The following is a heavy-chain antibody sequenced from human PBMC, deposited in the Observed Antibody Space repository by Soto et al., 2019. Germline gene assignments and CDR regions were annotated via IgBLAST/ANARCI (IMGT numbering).Heavy chain of an antibody. CDR2: IYSSGST. V-gene: IGHV4-39*01. J-gene: IGHJ4*02. CDR1: SDNGISDYY. D-gene: IGHD4-17*01. Sequence: SETLSLTCSVASDNGISDYYWGWIRQTPGKGLEWIGSIYSSGSTYYNPSLRGRLSLSMDASKNLFSLTVTSVTAADTAIYFCTRLGPRRFSVNTFDYWGQGLPVTVSS. CDR3: TRLGPRRFSVNTFDY.